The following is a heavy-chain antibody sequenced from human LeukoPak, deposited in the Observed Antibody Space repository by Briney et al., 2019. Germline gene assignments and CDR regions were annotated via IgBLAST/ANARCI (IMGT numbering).Heavy chain of an antibody. V-gene: IGHV1-46*01. Sequence: ASVKVSCKASGYSFTSHYMHWVRQAPGQGLEWLGLINPTGSSTLYAQKFQGRVTMTRDMSTTTDYMELSSLRSEDTAVYYCARGSGLSYYYYMDVWGKGTTVTVSS. J-gene: IGHJ6*03. CDR2: INPTGSST. CDR1: GYSFTSHY. CDR3: ARGSGLSYYYYMDV.